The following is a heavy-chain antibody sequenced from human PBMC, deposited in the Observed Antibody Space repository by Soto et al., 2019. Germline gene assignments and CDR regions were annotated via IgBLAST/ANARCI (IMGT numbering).Heavy chain of an antibody. V-gene: IGHV1-8*01. J-gene: IGHJ4*02. CDR3: ARGRLVAGTVDY. Sequence: QVQLVQSGAEVKKPGASVKVSCKASGYTFTSYDIKWVRQATGQGLEWMGWVNPSTGSTGFAQKFQGRVTMISNTSISTAYLELSSLTSEDTAVYYCARGRLVAGTVDYWGQGTLVTVSS. CDR1: GYTFTSYD. CDR2: VNPSTGST. D-gene: IGHD6-19*01.